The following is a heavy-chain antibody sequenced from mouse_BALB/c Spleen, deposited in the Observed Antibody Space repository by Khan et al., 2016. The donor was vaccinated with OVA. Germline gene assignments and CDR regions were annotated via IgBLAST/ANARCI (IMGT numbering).Heavy chain of an antibody. J-gene: IGHJ3*01. D-gene: IGHD1-1*01. CDR2: ISCYNGSN. Sequence: LVKTGASVKISCKASGYSFTGYYMHWGKQSHGKRLEWSGYISCYNGSNTYNQKFKGKATFNVDKSYSTVYSQVNSLTSEYSAVYDCARVDYYGSSSFAYWCQGTLVTVSA. CDR1: GYSFTGYY. V-gene: IGHV1S34*01. CDR3: ARVDYYGSSSFAY.